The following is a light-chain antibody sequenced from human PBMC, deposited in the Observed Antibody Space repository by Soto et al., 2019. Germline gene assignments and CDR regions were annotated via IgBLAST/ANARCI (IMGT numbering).Light chain of an antibody. J-gene: IGLJ1*01. CDR2: NSD. CDR3: AAWDDSLNGFFV. V-gene: IGLV1-44*01. Sequence: QSELTQPPSASGTPGQRVTVSCSGSSSNIGINTVNWYQHLPGTAPKLLIYNSDQRPSGVPDRISGSKSGTSASLAIGGLQSEDEADYYCAAWDDSLNGFFVFGTGPKVTVL. CDR1: SSNIGINT.